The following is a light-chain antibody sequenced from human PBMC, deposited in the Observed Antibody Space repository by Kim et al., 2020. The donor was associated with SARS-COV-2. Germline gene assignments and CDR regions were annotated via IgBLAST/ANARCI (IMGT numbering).Light chain of an antibody. CDR3: SSYASSSTLWE. V-gene: IGLV2-14*01. J-gene: IGLJ3*02. CDR2: EVS. CDR1: SSDVGGYNY. Sequence: QSALTQPASVSGSPGQSITISCTGTSSDVGGYNYVSWYQQHPGKAPKLMIYEVSNRPSGVSNRFSGSKSGNTASLNISGLQAEDEADYYCSSYASSSTLWEFGGGTQLTVL.